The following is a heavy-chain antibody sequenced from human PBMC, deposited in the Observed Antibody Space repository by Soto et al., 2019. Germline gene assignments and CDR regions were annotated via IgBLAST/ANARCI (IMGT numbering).Heavy chain of an antibody. J-gene: IGHJ4*02. CDR3: ARHGGSASPLDY. CDR1: GFTYTIYG. D-gene: IGHD3-16*01. Sequence: GASVKVSCKTSGFTYTIYGITWVRQAPGQGLEWMGWISADSGSTDYAQKFQGRVTLTTDTSTTTAYMELRSLTSDDTAVYYCARHGGSASPLDYWAQGTLVTVSS. CDR2: ISADSGST. V-gene: IGHV1-18*01.